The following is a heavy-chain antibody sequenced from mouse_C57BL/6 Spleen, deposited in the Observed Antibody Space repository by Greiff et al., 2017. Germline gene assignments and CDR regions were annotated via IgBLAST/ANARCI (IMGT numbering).Heavy chain of an antibody. J-gene: IGHJ1*03. CDR3: TTMGGGYFDV. V-gene: IGHV14-4*01. CDR2: IDPENGDT. D-gene: IGHD4-1*01. Sequence: EVQLQQSGAELVRPGASVKLSCTASGFNIKDDYMHWVKQRPEQGLEWIGWIDPENGDTEYASKFQGKATITADTSSNTAYLQLSSLTSEDTAVYCCTTMGGGYFDVWGTGTTVTVSS. CDR1: GFNIKDDY.